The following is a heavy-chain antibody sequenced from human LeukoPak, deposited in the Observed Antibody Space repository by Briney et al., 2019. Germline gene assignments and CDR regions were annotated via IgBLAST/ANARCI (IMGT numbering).Heavy chain of an antibody. Sequence: GGSLRLSCAASGFSFDNYAMSWVRQTPGKGLEWVSAIGGSGSDTSYTDSVKGRLTISRDNSKSTLYLQMNSLRAEDTAVYHCAKTLRDLEWLTGELDVWGQGTAVTVSS. CDR1: GFSFDNYA. CDR2: IGGSGSDT. V-gene: IGHV3-23*01. J-gene: IGHJ6*02. CDR3: AKTLRDLEWLTGELDV. D-gene: IGHD3-3*01.